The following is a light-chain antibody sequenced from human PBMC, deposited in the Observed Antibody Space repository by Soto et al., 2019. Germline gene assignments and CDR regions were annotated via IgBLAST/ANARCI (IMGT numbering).Light chain of an antibody. CDR1: SSNIGSNT. V-gene: IGLV1-44*01. Sequence: QSVLTQPPSASGTPGQRVTISCSGSSSNIGSNTVNWYQQRPGTAPKLLIYSNNQRPSGVPDRFSGSKSGTSASLAISGLQSEDEADYYCAAWYDSLNGRYVFGTGTKLTVL. CDR3: AAWYDSLNGRYV. J-gene: IGLJ1*01. CDR2: SNN.